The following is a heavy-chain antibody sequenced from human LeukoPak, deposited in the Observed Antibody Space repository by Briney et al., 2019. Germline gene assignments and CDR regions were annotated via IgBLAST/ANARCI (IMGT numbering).Heavy chain of an antibody. CDR3: ARAPSYYDILTGYYIVGTFDY. CDR1: GYTFTSYD. D-gene: IGHD3-9*01. Sequence: ASVKVSCKASGYTFTSYDINWVRQATGQGLEWMGWMNPNSGNTGYAQKFQGRVTMTRDTSISTAYMELSSLRSEDTAVYYCARAPSYYDILTGYYIVGTFDYWGQGTLVTVSS. V-gene: IGHV1-8*01. CDR2: MNPNSGNT. J-gene: IGHJ4*02.